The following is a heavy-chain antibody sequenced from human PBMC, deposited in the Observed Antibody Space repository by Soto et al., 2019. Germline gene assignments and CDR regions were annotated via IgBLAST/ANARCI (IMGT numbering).Heavy chain of an antibody. CDR2: ISPHTGGT. D-gene: IGHD1-26*01. CDR1: GYTFNRYY. V-gene: IGHV1-2*02. J-gene: IGHJ4*02. Sequence: ASVKVSCKASGYTFNRYYMHWVRQAPGPGLEWMGWISPHTGGTTYAQKFQGRVTMSRDTSISTAYMALTRLRSDDTAVYYCARDLAKGGGSAGFDYWGQGTLVTVSS. CDR3: ARDLAKGGGSAGFDY.